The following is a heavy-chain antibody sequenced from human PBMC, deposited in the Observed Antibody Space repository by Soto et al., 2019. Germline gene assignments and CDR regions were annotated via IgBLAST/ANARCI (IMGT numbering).Heavy chain of an antibody. CDR2: ISGGGITT. D-gene: IGHD4-17*01. CDR3: AKEGTTVGRFFDH. V-gene: IGHV3-23*01. CDR1: GLTFSTYG. J-gene: IGHJ4*01. Sequence: DVQLLESGGDLVQPGGSLKLSCATSGLTFSTYGMNWVHQAPGKGLEWVAGISGGGITTYYADSVKGRFSISRDNSKNTLFLEMNSLRVEDTALYYCAKEGTTVGRFFDHWGRGTLVTVSS.